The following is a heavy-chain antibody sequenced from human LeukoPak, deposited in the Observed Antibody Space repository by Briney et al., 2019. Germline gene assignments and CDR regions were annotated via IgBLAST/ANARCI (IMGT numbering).Heavy chain of an antibody. CDR3: ARALAPYGDYAFDY. CDR2: IYYSGTT. D-gene: IGHD4-17*01. CDR1: GGSISSSTYF. Sequence: SETLSLTCTVSGGSISSSTYFWGWIRQPPGKGLEWLGIIYYSGTTYYNPSLKSRVTISVDTSKSQFSLKLSSVTAADTAVYYCARALAPYGDYAFDYWGQGTLVTVSS. J-gene: IGHJ4*02. V-gene: IGHV4-39*07.